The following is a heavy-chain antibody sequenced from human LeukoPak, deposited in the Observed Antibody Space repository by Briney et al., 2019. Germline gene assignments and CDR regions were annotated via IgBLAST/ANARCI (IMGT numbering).Heavy chain of an antibody. J-gene: IGHJ4*02. CDR3: ARGGGGYDILTG. V-gene: IGHV3-7*01. D-gene: IGHD3-9*01. Sequence: GGSLRLSCAASGFTFSDYYMSWIRQAPGKGLEWVANIKQDGSEKYYVDSVKGRFTISRDNAKNSLYLQMNSLRAEDTAVYYCARGGGGYDILTGWGQGTLVTVSS. CDR1: GFTFSDYY. CDR2: IKQDGSEK.